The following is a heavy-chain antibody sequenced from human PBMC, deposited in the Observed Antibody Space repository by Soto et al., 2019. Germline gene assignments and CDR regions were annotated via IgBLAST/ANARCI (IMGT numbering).Heavy chain of an antibody. Sequence: QITLRESGPTLVKPTQTLTLTCTISGFSLSTSGVGVAWIRQPPGKALEWLALIYWDDDKRYSPSLKSRLTITKDTSKNQVVLTMTNLDPVDTATYYYAHRSNWNYYYFYMDVWGKGTTVTVSS. J-gene: IGHJ6*03. CDR1: GFSLSTSGVG. CDR2: IYWDDDK. D-gene: IGHD1-1*01. V-gene: IGHV2-5*02. CDR3: AHRSNWNYYYFYMDV.